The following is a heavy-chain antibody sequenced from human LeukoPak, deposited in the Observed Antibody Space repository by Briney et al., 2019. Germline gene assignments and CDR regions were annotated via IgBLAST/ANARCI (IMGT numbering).Heavy chain of an antibody. Sequence: GRSLRLSCAASGITFSSYGMHWVRQAPGKGLEWVAVISYDGSNKYYADSVKGRFTISRDNSKNTLYLQMNSLRAEDTAVYYCARAYGSYYYYGMDVWGQGTTVTVSS. V-gene: IGHV3-30*03. CDR3: ARAYGSYYYYGMDV. CDR2: ISYDGSNK. CDR1: GITFSSYG. D-gene: IGHD3-10*01. J-gene: IGHJ6*02.